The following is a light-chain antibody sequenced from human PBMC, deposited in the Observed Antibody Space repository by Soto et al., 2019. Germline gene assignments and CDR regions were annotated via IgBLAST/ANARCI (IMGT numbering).Light chain of an antibody. CDR1: QSIRNN. Sequence: EIVMTQSPAILSVSPGERATLSCRASQSIRNNLAWYQQKPGQAPRLLIYGASTRATDISARFSGSGSGTEFTLTISSLQSEDFAVYYCQQYNNWPPWTFGQGTQVEIK. J-gene: IGKJ1*01. CDR2: GAS. CDR3: QQYNNWPPWT. V-gene: IGKV3-15*01.